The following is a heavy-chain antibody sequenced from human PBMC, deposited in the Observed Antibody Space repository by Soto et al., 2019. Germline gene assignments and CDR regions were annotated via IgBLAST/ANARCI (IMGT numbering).Heavy chain of an antibody. J-gene: IGHJ6*02. CDR3: ARDRATRAPYYYYGMDV. Sequence: GGSLRLSCAASGFTFSSYAMHWVRQAPGKGLEWVAVISYDGSNKYYADSVKGRFTISRDNSKNTLYLQMNSLRAEDTAVYYCARDRATRAPYYYYGMDVWGQGTTVTVSS. CDR1: GFTFSSYA. CDR2: ISYDGSNK. D-gene: IGHD1-26*01. V-gene: IGHV3-30-3*01.